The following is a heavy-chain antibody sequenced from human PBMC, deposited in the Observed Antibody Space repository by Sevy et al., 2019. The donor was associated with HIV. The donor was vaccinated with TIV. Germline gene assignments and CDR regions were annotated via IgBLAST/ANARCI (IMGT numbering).Heavy chain of an antibody. Sequence: GGSPRLSCSASGFTFSSYAMHWVRQAPGKGLEYVSAISSNGGSTYYADSVKGRFTISRDNSKNTLYLQMSSLRAEDTAVYYCARRDGYNYEDYWGQGTLVTVSS. D-gene: IGHD5-12*01. CDR2: ISSNGGST. V-gene: IGHV3-64D*06. CDR3: ARRDGYNYEDY. J-gene: IGHJ4*02. CDR1: GFTFSSYA.